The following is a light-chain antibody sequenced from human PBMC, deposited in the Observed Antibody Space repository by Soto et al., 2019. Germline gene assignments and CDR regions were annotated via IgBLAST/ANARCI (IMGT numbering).Light chain of an antibody. J-gene: IGLJ1*01. V-gene: IGLV2-11*01. CDR1: SSDVGGYNY. CDR2: DVS. CDR3: CSYAGRYTYV. Sequence: LTQPRSVSGSSGQSVTISCTGASSDVGGYNYVSWYQQHPGKAPKLMIYDVSKRPSGVPDRFSGSKSGNTASLTISGLQTEDEADYYCCSYAGRYTYVFGTGTKVTVL.